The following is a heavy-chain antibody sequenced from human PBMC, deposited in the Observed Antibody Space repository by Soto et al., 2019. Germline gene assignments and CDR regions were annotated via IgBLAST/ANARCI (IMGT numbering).Heavy chain of an antibody. CDR2: IKEEGSEK. CDR3: ARGGIGYCTGRTCYHTDFDI. D-gene: IGHD2-8*02. V-gene: IGHV3-7*01. CDR1: GFTFSSYW. J-gene: IGHJ3*02. Sequence: PGGSLRLSCVASGFTFSSYWMSWVRQAPGKGLEWVANIKEEGSEKYYVDSVKGRFSISRDNAKNSLYLQMNSLRAEDTAIYYCARGGIGYCTGRTCYHTDFDIWGQGAMVTVSS.